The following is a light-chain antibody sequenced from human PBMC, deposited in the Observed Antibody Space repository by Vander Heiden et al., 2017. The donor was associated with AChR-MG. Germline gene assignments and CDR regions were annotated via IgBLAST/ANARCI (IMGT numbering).Light chain of an antibody. CDR1: DIGSKV. Sequence: SYLLPQAPSASVPPVQTATATCGGNDIGSKVVHWYQQKPGQAPVVVIYDDSDRPSGIPERFSGSNSGATATLTISRVEAGDEATYYCQVWDSIINHVVFGGGTRLTVL. V-gene: IGLV3-21*02. J-gene: IGLJ3*02. CDR2: DDS. CDR3: QVWDSIINHVV.